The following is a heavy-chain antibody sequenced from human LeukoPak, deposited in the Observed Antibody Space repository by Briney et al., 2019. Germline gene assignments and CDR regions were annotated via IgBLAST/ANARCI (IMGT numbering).Heavy chain of an antibody. J-gene: IGHJ3*02. D-gene: IGHD4-17*01. CDR1: GFSLRTGGVA. CDR2: VYWNDDK. CDR3: AHRWDYDDAFDI. Sequence: ESGPTLVNPTQTLTLTCTFSGFSLRTGGVAVGWIRQPPGKALEWLTLVYWNDDKRYNPSLRSRVTITKDTSKNQVVLTMTNMDPVDTATYFCAHRWDYDDAFDIWGQGTLVTVSS. V-gene: IGHV2-5*01.